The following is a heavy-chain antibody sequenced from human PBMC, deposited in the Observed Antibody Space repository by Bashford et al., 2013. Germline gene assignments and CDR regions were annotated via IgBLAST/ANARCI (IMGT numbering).Heavy chain of an antibody. CDR3: TRAPNALPAVRHFDY. CDR1: GFTFTSYW. V-gene: IGHV5-51*01. J-gene: IGHJ4*01. CDR2: IYVGDFDT. D-gene: IGHD2-15*01. Sequence: ESLKISCKGSGFTFTSYWIAWVRQLPGKGLEWVGIIYVGDFDTRYSPSFQGRVTISADTSINTAYLHWGSLTASDTAVYYCTRAPNALPAVRHFDYWGHGTLVTVSS.